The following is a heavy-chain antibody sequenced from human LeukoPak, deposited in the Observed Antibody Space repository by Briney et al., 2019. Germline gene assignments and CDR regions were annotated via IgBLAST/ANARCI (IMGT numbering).Heavy chain of an antibody. J-gene: IGHJ4*02. D-gene: IGHD4-17*01. CDR2: IYHSGST. CDR3: ARTSARVIYGEFDY. V-gene: IGHV4-38-2*02. Sequence: SETLSLTCTVSGYSISSDYYWGRIRQPPGKGLEWIGSIYHSGSTYYNPSLKSRVTISIDTSKNQFSLKLSSVTAPDTAVYYCARTSARVIYGEFDYWGQGTLVTVSS. CDR1: GYSISSDYY.